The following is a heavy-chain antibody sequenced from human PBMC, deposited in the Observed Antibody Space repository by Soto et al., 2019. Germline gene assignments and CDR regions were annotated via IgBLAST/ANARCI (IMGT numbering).Heavy chain of an antibody. J-gene: IGHJ4*02. CDR3: AKGTKPRGSYYVDS. CDR1: GFTFSSYA. CDR2: ISAGGGTT. D-gene: IGHD2-8*01. Sequence: EVQLLESGGVLVQPGGSLRLSCAASGFTFSSYAMNWVRQAPGKGLEWVSGISAGGGTTYYADSVKGRFTISRDNSRTTLYLGMDSLRAEDTAVYYCAKGTKPRGSYYVDSWGRGTLVTVSS. V-gene: IGHV3-23*01.